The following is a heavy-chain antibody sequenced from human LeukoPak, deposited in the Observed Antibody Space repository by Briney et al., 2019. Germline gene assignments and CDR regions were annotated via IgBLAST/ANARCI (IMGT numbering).Heavy chain of an antibody. Sequence: GESLKISCKASGDSFSSSWIGWVRQMPGKGLEWMGIIYPGDSDTRYSPSFQGQVTISADKSISTAYLQWSSLKASDTAMYYCARHSSLIAPGGYWGQGTLVTVSS. J-gene: IGHJ4*02. V-gene: IGHV5-51*01. CDR2: IYPGDSDT. CDR1: GDSFSSSW. CDR3: ARHSSLIAPGGY. D-gene: IGHD2-15*01.